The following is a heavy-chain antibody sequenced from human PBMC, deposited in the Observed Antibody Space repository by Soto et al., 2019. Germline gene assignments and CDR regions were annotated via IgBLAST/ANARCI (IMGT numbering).Heavy chain of an antibody. CDR1: GFTLSNYE. J-gene: IGHJ6*02. V-gene: IGHV3-48*03. Sequence: PGGALRLSCAVSGFTLSNYEMNWVRQAPGKGLEWVSYISTGGSSIYYADPVKGRFTIARDNGKNSVYLQMSSLRAEDTATYYCARERGGLSGADVWGQGTTVTVSS. CDR3: ARERGGLSGADV. CDR2: ISTGGSSI. D-gene: IGHD1-26*01.